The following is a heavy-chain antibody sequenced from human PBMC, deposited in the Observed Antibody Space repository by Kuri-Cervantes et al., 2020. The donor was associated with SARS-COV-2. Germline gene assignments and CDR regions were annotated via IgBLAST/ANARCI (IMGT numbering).Heavy chain of an antibody. CDR2: INHSGST. Sequence: SQTLSLTCAVYGGSFSGYYWSWIRQPPGKGLEWIGEINHSGSTNYNPSHKSRVTISVDTSKNQFSLKLSSVTAADTAVYYCASSGYSGSWYPDYWGQGTLVTVSS. CDR1: GGSFSGYY. V-gene: IGHV4-34*01. D-gene: IGHD6-13*01. CDR3: ASSGYSGSWYPDY. J-gene: IGHJ4*02.